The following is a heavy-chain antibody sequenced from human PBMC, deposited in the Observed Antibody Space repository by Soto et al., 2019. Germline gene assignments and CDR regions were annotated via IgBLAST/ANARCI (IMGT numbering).Heavy chain of an antibody. CDR1: GLSLTTAGAG. D-gene: IGHD4-17*01. CDR3: AHRGYGNYPRDNWFDP. CDR2: IYWNDDT. Sequence: QITLKESGPTLVKPTQPLTLTCTFSGLSLTTAGAGVGWIRQPPGKALEWLALIYWNDDTRYSPSLKSRLTSTKDTSKNQVVLRMTNMDPVDTATYYCAHRGYGNYPRDNWFDPWGQGILVIVSS. V-gene: IGHV2-5*01. J-gene: IGHJ5*02.